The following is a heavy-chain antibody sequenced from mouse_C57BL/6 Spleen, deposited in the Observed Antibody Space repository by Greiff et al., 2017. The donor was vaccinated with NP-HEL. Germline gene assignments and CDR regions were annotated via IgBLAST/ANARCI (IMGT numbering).Heavy chain of an antibody. CDR1: GYSITSGYY. Sequence: EVQLQESGPGLVKPSQSLSLTCSVTGYSITSGYYWNWIRQFPGNKLEWMGYISYDGSNNYNPSLKNRISITRDTSKNQFFLKLNSVTTEDTATYYCARGDEGYYAMDYWGQGTSVTVSS. CDR3: ARGDEGYYAMDY. CDR2: ISYDGSN. V-gene: IGHV3-6*01. D-gene: IGHD3-3*01. J-gene: IGHJ4*01.